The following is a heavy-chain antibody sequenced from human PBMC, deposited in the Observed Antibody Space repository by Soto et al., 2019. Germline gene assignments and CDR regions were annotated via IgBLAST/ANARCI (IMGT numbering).Heavy chain of an antibody. V-gene: IGHV3-21*01. J-gene: IGHJ4*02. CDR1: GFTFSSYS. D-gene: IGHD3-22*01. Sequence: GGSLRLSCAASGFTFSSYSMNWVRQAPGKGLEWVSSISSSSSYIYYADSVKGRFTISRGNAKHSLYLQMNSLRAEGTAVYYCARAPYYYDSSGYPSDYWGQGTLVTVSS. CDR2: ISSSSSYI. CDR3: ARAPYYYDSSGYPSDY.